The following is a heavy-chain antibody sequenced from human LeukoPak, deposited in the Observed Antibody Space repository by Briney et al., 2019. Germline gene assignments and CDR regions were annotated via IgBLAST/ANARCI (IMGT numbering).Heavy chain of an antibody. D-gene: IGHD2-2*01. CDR1: GFTFGSYG. Sequence: GGSLRLSCAASGFTFGSYGMHWVRQAPGKGLEWVAVIWYDGSNKYYADSVKGRFTISRDNSKNTLYLQMNSLRAEDTAVYYCARDRTDIVVVPAAGPNDAFDIWGQGTMVTVSS. J-gene: IGHJ3*02. CDR2: IWYDGSNK. CDR3: ARDRTDIVVVPAAGPNDAFDI. V-gene: IGHV3-33*08.